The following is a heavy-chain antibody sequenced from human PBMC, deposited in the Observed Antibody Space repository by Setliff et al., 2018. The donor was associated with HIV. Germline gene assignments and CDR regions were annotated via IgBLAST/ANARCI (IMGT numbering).Heavy chain of an antibody. CDR2: INHSGST. V-gene: IGHV4-34*01. D-gene: IGHD6-13*01. CDR1: GGSFSGYY. J-gene: IGHJ5*02. Sequence: SETLSLTCAVYGGSFSGYYWSWIRQPPGKGLECIGEINHSGSTNHNPSLKSRVTISLDTSKNQFSLKLSSVTAADTAVYYCARDIQAAGTGWFDPWGQGTLVTVS. CDR3: ARDIQAAGTGWFDP.